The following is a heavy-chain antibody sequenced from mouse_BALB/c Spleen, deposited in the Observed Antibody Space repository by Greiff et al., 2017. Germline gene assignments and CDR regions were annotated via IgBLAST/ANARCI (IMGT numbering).Heavy chain of an antibody. CDR3: ARTHYYGYGDAMDY. D-gene: IGHD1-2*01. CDR2: ISDGGSYT. V-gene: IGHV5-4*02. Sequence: EVKLVESGGGLVKPGGSLKLSCAASGFTFSDYYMYWVRQTPEKRLEWVATISDGGSYTYYPDSVKGRFTISRDNAKNNLYLQMSSLKSEDTAMYYCARTHYYGYGDAMDYWGQGTSVTVSA. CDR1: GFTFSDYY. J-gene: IGHJ4*01.